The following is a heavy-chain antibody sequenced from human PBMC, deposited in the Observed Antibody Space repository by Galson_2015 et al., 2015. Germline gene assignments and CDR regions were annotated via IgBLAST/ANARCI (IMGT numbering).Heavy chain of an antibody. V-gene: IGHV5-51*01. CDR2: IYPGDSDT. CDR3: AKLAGYDSSGYYYDGAFDI. Sequence: QSGAEVKKPGESLKISCKGSGYSFTSYWIGWVRQMPGKGLEWMGIIYPGDSDTRYSPSFQGQVTISADKSISTAYLQWSSLKASDTAMYYCAKLAGYDSSGYYYDGAFDIWGQGTMVTVSS. CDR1: GYSFTSYW. J-gene: IGHJ3*02. D-gene: IGHD3-22*01.